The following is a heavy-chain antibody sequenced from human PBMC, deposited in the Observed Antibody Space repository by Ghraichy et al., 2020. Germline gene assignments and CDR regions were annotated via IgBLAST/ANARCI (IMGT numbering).Heavy chain of an antibody. CDR3: ARLAGELLSTPCYIDH. D-gene: IGHD1-7*01. CDR2: IYPGDSDT. CDR1: GYSFTTYW. Sequence: GESLNISCKASGYSFTTYWLGWVRQMPGKSLELMGIIYPGDSDTSYSPSFQGQVTISADKSINIAYLQWDSLKASDTAMYFCARLAGELLSTPCYIDHWGQGTLVTVSS. J-gene: IGHJ4*02. V-gene: IGHV5-51*01.